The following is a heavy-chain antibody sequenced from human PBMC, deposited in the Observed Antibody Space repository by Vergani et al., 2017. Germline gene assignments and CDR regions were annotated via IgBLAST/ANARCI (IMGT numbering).Heavy chain of an antibody. CDR1: GGSISSGSYY. CDR3: ARDRDSSSSYYYYGMDV. J-gene: IGHJ6*02. V-gene: IGHV4-61*02. Sequence: QVLLQESGPGLVKPSQTLSLTCTVSGGSISSGSYYWSWIRQPAGKGLEWIGRIYTSGSTNYNPSLKSRVTISVDTSKNQFSLKLSSVTAADTAVYYCARDRDSSSSYYYYGMDVWGQGTTVTVSS. D-gene: IGHD6-13*01. CDR2: IYTSGST.